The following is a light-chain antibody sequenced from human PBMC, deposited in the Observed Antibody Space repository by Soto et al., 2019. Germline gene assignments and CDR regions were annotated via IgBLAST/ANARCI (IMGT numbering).Light chain of an antibody. CDR3: AAWDDSLSGWV. J-gene: IGLJ3*02. Sequence: QSVLTQSPSVSGAPGQRVTLPCTGSSSNIGAGFDVHWYQQPPGTAPKLLIYSNINRPSGVPDRFSGSKSGTSASLAITGLQAEDEADYYCAAWDDSLSGWVFGGGTKLTVL. CDR2: SNI. CDR1: SSNIGAGFD. V-gene: IGLV1-40*01.